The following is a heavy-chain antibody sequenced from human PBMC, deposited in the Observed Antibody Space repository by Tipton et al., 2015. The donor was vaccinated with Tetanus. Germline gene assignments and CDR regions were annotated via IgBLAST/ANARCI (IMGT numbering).Heavy chain of an antibody. CDR2: IGAAGDT. CDR3: ARGRGSIAVAGIDFDY. J-gene: IGHJ4*02. Sequence: SLRLSCAASGFTFSDYWMHWIRQATGKGLEWVSVIGAAGDTYYPGSVKGRFTISRENAKNSLYLQMNSLRAGDTAVYYCARGRGSIAVAGIDFDYWGQGTLVTVSS. D-gene: IGHD6-19*01. CDR1: GFTFSDYW. V-gene: IGHV3-13*01.